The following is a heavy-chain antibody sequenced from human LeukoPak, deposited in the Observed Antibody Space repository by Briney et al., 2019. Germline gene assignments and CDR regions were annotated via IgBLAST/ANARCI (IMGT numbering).Heavy chain of an antibody. CDR1: GFTFDDYA. V-gene: IGHV3-9*01. CDR2: ISWNSGSI. Sequence: PGRSLRPSCAASGFTFDDYAMHWVRQAPGKGLEWVSGISWNSGSIGYADSVKGRFTTSRDNAKNSLYLQMNSLRAEDTALYYCAKDISAAAAGADYWGQGTLVTVSS. CDR3: AKDISAAAAGADY. D-gene: IGHD6-13*01. J-gene: IGHJ4*02.